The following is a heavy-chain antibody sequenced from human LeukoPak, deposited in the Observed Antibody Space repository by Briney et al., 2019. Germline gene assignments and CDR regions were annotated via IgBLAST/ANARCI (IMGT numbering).Heavy chain of an antibody. V-gene: IGHV3-9*01. CDR3: AKDGAFDI. Sequence: PGRSLRLSCAASGFTFDDYAMYWVRQAPGKGLEWVSGISWNSGSIGYADSVKGRFTISRDNAKNSLYLQMNSLRAEDTALYYCAKDGAFDIWGQGTMVIVSS. J-gene: IGHJ3*02. CDR1: GFTFDDYA. CDR2: ISWNSGSI.